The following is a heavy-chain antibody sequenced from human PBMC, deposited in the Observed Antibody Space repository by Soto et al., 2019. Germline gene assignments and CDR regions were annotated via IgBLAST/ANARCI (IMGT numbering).Heavy chain of an antibody. CDR1: GFTFRSYG. V-gene: IGHV3-30*18. CDR2: ISYDGSNK. D-gene: IGHD6-13*01. J-gene: IGHJ6*04. CDR3: PKDSRYYYYYYGLDD. Sequence: GGSLRLSGAACGFTFRSYGMHWVRQAPGEGVEWVAVISYDGSNKYYADSVKGRSTISRDNSMNTLYLQMNSPRAEDTAVYYCPKDSRYYYYYYGLDDWAEGTTVTVSS.